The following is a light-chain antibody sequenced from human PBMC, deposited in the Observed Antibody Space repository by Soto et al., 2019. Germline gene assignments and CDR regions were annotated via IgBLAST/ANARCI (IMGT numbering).Light chain of an antibody. J-gene: IGLJ1*01. Sequence: QSALTQPRSVSGSPGQSVIISCTGTSSDVGGYNYVSWYQQHPGKAPKLMIYDVSKRPSGVPDRFSGSKSGNTASLTISGLLAEDEADYYCCSYAGNYTHVFGTGTKLTVL. CDR1: SSDVGGYNY. CDR2: DVS. V-gene: IGLV2-11*01. CDR3: CSYAGNYTHV.